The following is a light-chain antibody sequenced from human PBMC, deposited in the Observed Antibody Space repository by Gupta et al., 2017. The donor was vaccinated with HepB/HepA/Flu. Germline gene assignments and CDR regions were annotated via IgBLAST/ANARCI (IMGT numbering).Light chain of an antibody. CDR3: AAWDDSLSAVV. Sequence: QSVLTQPPSASGTPGQRVTFTCSGSSSSFGGNYVYWYQQLPGTAPKLLIYMNNQRPSGVPDRFSGSKSGTSASLAISGLRSEDEADYYCAAWDDSLSAVVFGGGTKLTV. CDR1: SSSFGGNY. J-gene: IGLJ2*01. CDR2: MNN. V-gene: IGLV1-47*01.